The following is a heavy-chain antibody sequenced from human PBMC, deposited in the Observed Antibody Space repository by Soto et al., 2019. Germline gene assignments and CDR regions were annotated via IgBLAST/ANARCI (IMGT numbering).Heavy chain of an antibody. V-gene: IGHV3-21*01. CDR2: ISSSSSYI. CDR1: GFTFSSYS. J-gene: IGHJ5*02. CDR3: ARGPGPNWFDP. Sequence: TGGSLRLSCAASGFTFSSYSMNWVRQAPGKGLEWVSSISSSSSYIYYADSVKGRFTISRDNAKNSLYLQMNSLRAEDTAVYYCARGPGPNWFDPWGQGTLVTVSS.